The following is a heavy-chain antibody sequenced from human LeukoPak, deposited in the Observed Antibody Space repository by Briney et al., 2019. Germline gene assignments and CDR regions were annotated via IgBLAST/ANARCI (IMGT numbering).Heavy chain of an antibody. J-gene: IGHJ6*03. V-gene: IGHV3-23*01. CDR2: ITLSGGST. CDR1: GFTFSYYD. CDR3: AKRGNPAVGHHYLDV. Sequence: PGGSLRLSCAASGFTFSYYDMSWVRQAPGKGLEWVASITLSGGSTFYADSVKGRFTISRDNSRNTPYLQMNSLSAEDTAVYYCAKRGNPAVGHHYLDVWGKGTTVSVSS. D-gene: IGHD2-2*01.